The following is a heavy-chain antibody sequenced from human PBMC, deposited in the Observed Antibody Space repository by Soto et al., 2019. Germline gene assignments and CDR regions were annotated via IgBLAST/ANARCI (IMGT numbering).Heavy chain of an antibody. CDR3: ARSYYYDSSGYYQIDY. V-gene: IGHV4-34*01. Sequence: QVQLQQWGAGLLKPSETLSLTCAVYGGSFSGYYWSWIRQPPGKGLEWIGEINHSGSTNYNPALKSRVTISVDTSKNQFSLKLSSVTAADTAVYYCARSYYYDSSGYYQIDYWGQGTLVTVSS. CDR1: GGSFSGYY. J-gene: IGHJ4*02. CDR2: INHSGST. D-gene: IGHD3-22*01.